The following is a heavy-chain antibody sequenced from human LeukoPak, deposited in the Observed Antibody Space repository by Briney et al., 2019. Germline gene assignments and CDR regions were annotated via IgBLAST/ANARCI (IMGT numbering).Heavy chain of an antibody. CDR3: ARSGIVGATAGVFDY. CDR1: GYTFTGYY. J-gene: IGHJ4*02. V-gene: IGHV1-46*01. CDR2: INPSGGST. D-gene: IGHD1-26*01. Sequence: ASVKVSCKASGYTFTGYYMQWVRQAPGQGLEWMGIINPSGGSTSYAQKFQGRVTMTRDTSTSTVYMELSSLRSEDTAVYYCARSGIVGATAGVFDYWGRGTLVTVSS.